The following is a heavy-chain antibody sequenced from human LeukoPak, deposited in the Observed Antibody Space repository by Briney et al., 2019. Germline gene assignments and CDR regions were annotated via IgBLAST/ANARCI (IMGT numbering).Heavy chain of an antibody. CDR3: ARERVQLTYYYDSSGYYFDY. Sequence: SETLSLTCTVSGGSISSSSYYWGWIRQPPGKGLEWIGSIYYSGSTYYNPSLKSRVTISVDTSKNQFSLKLSSVTAADTAVYYCARERVQLTYYYDSSGYYFDYWGQGTLVTVSS. J-gene: IGHJ4*02. CDR1: GGSISSSSYY. CDR2: IYYSGST. D-gene: IGHD3-22*01. V-gene: IGHV4-39*07.